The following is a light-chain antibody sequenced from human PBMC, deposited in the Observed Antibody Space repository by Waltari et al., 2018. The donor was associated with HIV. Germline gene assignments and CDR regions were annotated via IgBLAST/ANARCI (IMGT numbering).Light chain of an antibody. CDR1: QSVFFSSNMRNY. Sequence: DIVMTQSPDSLAVSLGARATINCKSSQSVFFSSNMRNYISWYQQKPGQPPKLIIYWASTRQSGVPDRFSVSGCGTNFTLSISSLQAEDVAVYFCQQTYTTPPTFGGGTKVEI. CDR3: QQTYTTPPT. V-gene: IGKV4-1*01. CDR2: WAS. J-gene: IGKJ4*01.